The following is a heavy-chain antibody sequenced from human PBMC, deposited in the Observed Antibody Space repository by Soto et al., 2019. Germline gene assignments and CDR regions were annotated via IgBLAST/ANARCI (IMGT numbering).Heavy chain of an antibody. V-gene: IGHV1-46*03. CDR3: ARGLPFPRTFDI. Sequence: PSVKVSCKASGYTFTSYYMHWVRQAPGQGLGWMGIINPSGGSTSYAQKFQGRVTMARDTSTSTVYMELSSLRSEDTAVYYCARGLPFPRTFDIWGQGTMVTVSS. CDR1: GYTFTSYY. CDR2: INPSGGST. D-gene: IGHD5-12*01. J-gene: IGHJ3*02.